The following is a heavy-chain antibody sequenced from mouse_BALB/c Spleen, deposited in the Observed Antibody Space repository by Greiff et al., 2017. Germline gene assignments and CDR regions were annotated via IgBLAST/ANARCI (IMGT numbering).Heavy chain of an antibody. V-gene: IGHV3-6*02. D-gene: IGHD2-4*01. Sequence: EVQLQESGPGLVKPSQSLSLTCSVTGYSITSGYYWNWIRQFPGNKLEWMGYISYDGSNNYNPSLKNRISITRDTSKNQFFLKLNSVTTEDTATYYCARLITTGEAMDYWGQGTSVTVSS. CDR2: ISYDGSN. CDR1: GYSITSGYY. CDR3: ARLITTGEAMDY. J-gene: IGHJ4*01.